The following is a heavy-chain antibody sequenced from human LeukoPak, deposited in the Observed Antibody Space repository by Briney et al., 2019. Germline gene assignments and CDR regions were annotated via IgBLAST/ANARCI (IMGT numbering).Heavy chain of an antibody. CDR1: GFIFSSYG. Sequence: GGSLRLSCATSGFIFSSYGMHWVRQAPGKGLEWVAFIHYDGSDKNYADSVKGRFSISRDNSKSTLYLQMSSLGTEDTAVYYCASSRSTDAFDIWGQGTMVTVSS. J-gene: IGHJ3*02. CDR2: IHYDGSDK. V-gene: IGHV3-30*02. CDR3: ASSRSTDAFDI. D-gene: IGHD2-2*01.